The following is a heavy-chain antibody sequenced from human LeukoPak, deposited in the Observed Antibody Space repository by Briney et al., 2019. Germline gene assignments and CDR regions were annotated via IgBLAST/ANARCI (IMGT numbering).Heavy chain of an antibody. D-gene: IGHD6-13*01. CDR2: ISTDARTI. CDR3: VRGQATAWGLDY. V-gene: IGHV3-74*01. Sequence: GGSLRLSCAASGFTFSGNWMHWVRQAPGKGLVWVSHISTDARTITYADFVKGRFTISRDNAKNTLYLQMNSLRAEDTALYYCVRGQATAWGLDYWGQGTLVTVSS. J-gene: IGHJ4*02. CDR1: GFTFSGNW.